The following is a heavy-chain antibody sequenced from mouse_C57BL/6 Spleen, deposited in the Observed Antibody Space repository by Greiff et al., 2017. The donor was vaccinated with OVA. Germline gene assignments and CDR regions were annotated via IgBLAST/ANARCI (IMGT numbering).Heavy chain of an antibody. Sequence: QVQLQQSGAELMKPGASVKLSCKATGYTFTGYWIEWVKQRPGHGLEWIGEILPGSGSTNYNEKFKGKATFTADTSSNTAYMQLSSLTTEDSAIYYCARLRWGNYYGSRGGAMDYWGQGTSVTVSS. J-gene: IGHJ4*01. CDR3: ARLRWGNYYGSRGGAMDY. V-gene: IGHV1-9*01. CDR2: ILPGSGST. CDR1: GYTFTGYW. D-gene: IGHD1-1*01.